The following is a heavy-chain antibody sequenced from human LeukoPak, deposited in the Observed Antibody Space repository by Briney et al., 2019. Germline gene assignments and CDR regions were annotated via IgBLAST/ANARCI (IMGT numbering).Heavy chain of an antibody. J-gene: IGHJ6*02. Sequence: PSETLSLTCTVPGGSISSYYGSWIRQPPGKGLEWIGYIYYSGSTNYNPSLKSRVTISVDTSKNQFSLKLSSVTAADTAVYYCARLHNYYYYYGMDVWGQGTTVTVSS. CDR2: IYYSGST. CDR3: ARLHNYYYYYGMDV. CDR1: GGSISSYY. V-gene: IGHV4-59*08.